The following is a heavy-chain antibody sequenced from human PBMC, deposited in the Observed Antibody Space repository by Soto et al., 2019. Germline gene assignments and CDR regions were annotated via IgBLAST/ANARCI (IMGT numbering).Heavy chain of an antibody. J-gene: IGHJ6*02. CDR3: AKGKIAAAFYGMDV. V-gene: IGHV3-23*01. CDR1: GFTFSSYA. CDR2: ISGSGGST. Sequence: EVQLLESGGGLVQPGGSLRLSCAASGFTFSSYAMSWVRQAPGKGLEWVSAISGSGGSTYYADSVKGRFTISGDNSKNPLYLQMDSLRAEDTAVYYCAKGKIAAAFYGMDVWGQGTTVTVSS. D-gene: IGHD6-13*01.